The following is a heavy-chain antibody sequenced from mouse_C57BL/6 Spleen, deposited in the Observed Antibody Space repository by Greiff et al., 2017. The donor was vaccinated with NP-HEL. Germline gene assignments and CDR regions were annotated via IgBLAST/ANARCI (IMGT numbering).Heavy chain of an antibody. CDR3: ARGYGRGYYYAMDY. V-gene: IGHV5-17*01. Sequence: EVQRVESGGGLVKPGGSLKLSCAASGFTFRDSGMHWVRQAPEKGLEWVAYISSGSSTIYYAGTVKGRFTISRDNAKNTLFLQMTSLRSEDTAMYYCARGYGRGYYYAMDYWGQGTSVTVSS. J-gene: IGHJ4*01. CDR1: GFTFRDSG. D-gene: IGHD1-1*01. CDR2: ISSGSSTI.